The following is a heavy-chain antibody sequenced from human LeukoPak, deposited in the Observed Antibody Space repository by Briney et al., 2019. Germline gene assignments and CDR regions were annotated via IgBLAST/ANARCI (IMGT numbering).Heavy chain of an antibody. CDR1: GYTLTELS. CDR2: FDPEDGET. Sequence: ASVKISCKVSGYTLTELSMHWVRQAPGKGLEWMGGFDPEDGETIYAQKFQGRVTMTEDTSTDTAYMELRSLRSEDTAVYYCATGPIAAAGTDYWGQGTLVTVSS. CDR3: ATGPIAAAGTDY. V-gene: IGHV1-24*01. D-gene: IGHD6-13*01. J-gene: IGHJ4*02.